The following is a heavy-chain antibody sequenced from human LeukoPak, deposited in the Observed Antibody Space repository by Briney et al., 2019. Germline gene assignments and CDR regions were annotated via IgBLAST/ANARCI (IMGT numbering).Heavy chain of an antibody. CDR3: ARGPRWHYDILTGYYNVSQIYYYYYGMDV. J-gene: IGHJ6*02. V-gene: IGHV4-34*01. Sequence: SETLSLTCAVYGGSFSGYYWSWIRQPPGKGLEWIGEINHSGSTNYNPSLKSRVTISVDTSKNQFSLKLSSVTAADTAVYYCARGPRWHYDILTGYYNVSQIYYYYYGMDVWGQGTTVTVPS. CDR2: INHSGST. D-gene: IGHD3-9*01. CDR1: GGSFSGYY.